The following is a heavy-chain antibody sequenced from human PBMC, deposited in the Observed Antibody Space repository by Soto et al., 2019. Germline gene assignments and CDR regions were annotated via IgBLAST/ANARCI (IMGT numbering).Heavy chain of an antibody. Sequence: PGVSLKIWCKGSGYSFTSYWIGWVRQMPGKGLEWMGIIYPGDSDTRYSPSFQGQVTISADKSISTAYLQWSSLKASDTAMYYCARYCSSNSCRGDYYYYMDVWGKGTTVTVSS. CDR1: GYSFTSYW. CDR3: ARYCSSNSCRGDYYYYMDV. J-gene: IGHJ6*03. CDR2: IYPGDSDT. D-gene: IGHD2-2*01. V-gene: IGHV5-51*01.